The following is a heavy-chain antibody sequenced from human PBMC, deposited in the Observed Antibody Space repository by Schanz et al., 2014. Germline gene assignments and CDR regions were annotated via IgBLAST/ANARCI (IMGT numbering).Heavy chain of an antibody. Sequence: EVQLLESGGGLVQPGGSLRLSCLASGFAFSSYGMNWLRQAPGKGLEWVSVIGVDGTTTYYADSVKGRFTISRDNSKNTLYLQMNSLRPEDTAVYYCAKDGPGGSGSYSADGGMDVWGQGTTVTVSS. CDR2: IGVDGTTT. CDR3: AKDGPGGSGSYSADGGMDV. D-gene: IGHD3-10*01. CDR1: GFAFSSYG. J-gene: IGHJ6*02. V-gene: IGHV3-23*01.